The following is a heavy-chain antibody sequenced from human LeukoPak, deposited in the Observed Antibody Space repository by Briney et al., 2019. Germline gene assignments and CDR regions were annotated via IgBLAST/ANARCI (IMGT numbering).Heavy chain of an antibody. D-gene: IGHD3-3*01. CDR2: ITGSGGST. V-gene: IGHV3-23*01. CDR3: AKDKGDFWSGHHY. CDR1: GFTFSNYD. J-gene: IGHJ4*02. Sequence: GGSLRLSCAASGFTFSNYDMSWVRQAPGKGLVWVSSITGSGGSTYYADSVKGRFTISRDNSKNTLYLQMSSLRAEDTAVYYCAKDKGDFWSGHHYWGQGTLVTVSS.